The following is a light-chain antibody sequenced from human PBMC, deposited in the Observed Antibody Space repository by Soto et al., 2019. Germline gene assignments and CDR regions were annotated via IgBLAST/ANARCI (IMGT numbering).Light chain of an antibody. J-gene: IGLJ3*02. CDR2: RNN. Sequence: QSALTQPPSLSGTPGQTVTISCFGSRSNIGSSIVHWYQQLPGAAPKHLIYRNNQRPSGVPDRFSGSKSGTSASLAISGLPSEDEADYYCAAWDDSLSGWVFGGGTKLTVL. CDR1: RSNIGSSI. V-gene: IGLV1-47*01. CDR3: AAWDDSLSGWV.